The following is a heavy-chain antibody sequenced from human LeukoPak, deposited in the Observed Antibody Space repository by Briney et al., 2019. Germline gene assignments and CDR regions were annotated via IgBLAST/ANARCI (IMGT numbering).Heavy chain of an antibody. CDR2: IWYDGSNK. CDR3: ARDATDYGGNSFDY. V-gene: IGHV3-33*08. Sequence: GGSLRLSCAASGFIFGNYWMTWVRQAPGKGLEWVAVIWYDGSNKYYADSVKGRFTISRDNSKNTLYLQMNSLRAEDTAVYYCARDATDYGGNSFDYWGQGTLVTVSS. J-gene: IGHJ4*02. CDR1: GFIFGNYW. D-gene: IGHD4-23*01.